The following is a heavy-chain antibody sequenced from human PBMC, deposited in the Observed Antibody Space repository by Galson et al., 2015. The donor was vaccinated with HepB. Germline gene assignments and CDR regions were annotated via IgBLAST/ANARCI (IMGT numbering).Heavy chain of an antibody. CDR2: ISYDGSNK. CDR1: GFTFSSYA. V-gene: IGHV3-30*04. J-gene: IGHJ3*02. CDR3: ARRDYVGAFDI. D-gene: IGHD4-17*01. Sequence: SLRLSCAASGFTFSSYAMHWVRQAPGKGLEWVAVISYDGSNKYYADSVKGRFTISRDNSKNTLYLQMNSLRAEDTAVYYCARRDYVGAFDIWGQGTMVTVSS.